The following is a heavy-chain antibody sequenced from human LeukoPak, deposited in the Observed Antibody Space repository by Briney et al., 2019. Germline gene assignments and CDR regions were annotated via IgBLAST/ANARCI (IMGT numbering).Heavy chain of an antibody. D-gene: IGHD3-3*01. Sequence: GSLRLSCVASGFTFSSYWMSWVRQAPGKGLEWVANIKEDGSEKYYVDSVKGRFTISRDNAKNSLYLQMNSLRAEDTAVYYCAREQGLYYDFWSGYYFDYWGQGTLVTVSS. CDR3: AREQGLYYDFWSGYYFDY. V-gene: IGHV3-7*03. CDR1: GFTFSSYW. J-gene: IGHJ4*02. CDR2: IKEDGSEK.